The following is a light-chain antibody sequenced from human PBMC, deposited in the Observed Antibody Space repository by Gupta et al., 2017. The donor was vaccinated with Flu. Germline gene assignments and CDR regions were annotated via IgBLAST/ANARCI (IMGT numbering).Light chain of an antibody. CDR3: QQSCSSPYT. Sequence: DIQMTQAPSSLSASLRDRVNITCRASESINAFMNWYQQRPGKAPNLLVYSASTLASGVPSRFSGRGSGTDFTLTISALQAEDFATYYCQQSCSSPYTFGRGTKLE. CDR1: ESINAF. V-gene: IGKV1-39*01. J-gene: IGKJ2*01. CDR2: SAS.